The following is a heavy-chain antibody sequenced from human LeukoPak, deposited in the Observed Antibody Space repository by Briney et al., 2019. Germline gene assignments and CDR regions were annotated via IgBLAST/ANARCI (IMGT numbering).Heavy chain of an antibody. Sequence: GSLRLSCAASGFTFSSYGMHWVRQAPGKGLEWVAVISYDGSNKYYADSVKGRFTISRDNSKNTLYLQMNSLRAEDTAVYYCAKVYDTTGYPRDDAFDIWGQGTMVTVSS. CDR1: GFTFSSYG. CDR2: ISYDGSNK. D-gene: IGHD3-9*01. J-gene: IGHJ3*02. CDR3: AKVYDTTGYPRDDAFDI. V-gene: IGHV3-30*18.